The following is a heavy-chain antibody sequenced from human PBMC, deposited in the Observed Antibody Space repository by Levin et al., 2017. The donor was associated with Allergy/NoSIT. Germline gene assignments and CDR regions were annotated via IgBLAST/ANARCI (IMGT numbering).Heavy chain of an antibody. D-gene: IGHD1-1*01. J-gene: IGHJ5*02. CDR3: ARGGGPQRRLDP. Sequence: KPSETLSLTCSVSGGSISSGDYYWNWIRQPPGKGLEWLGNISYTGNTFYNPSLKSRLAMSVDTSKNQFSLSLHSVTAADTAMYYCARGGGPQRRLDPWGQGTLVIISS. V-gene: IGHV4-30-4*01. CDR2: ISYTGNT. CDR1: GGSISSGDYY.